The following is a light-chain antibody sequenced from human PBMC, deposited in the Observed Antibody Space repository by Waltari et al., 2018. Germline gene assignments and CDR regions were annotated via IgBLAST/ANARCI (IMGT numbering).Light chain of an antibody. CDR2: GDS. V-gene: IGLV1-40*01. CDR3: QSFDTSLGAI. Sequence: QSVLAQPPSVSGAPGQRVTISCTGSRSNLGAGHHVPWYQEFPGTAPKLLIYGDSNRPSGVPDRFSGSKSGTSASLAITGLQAEDEANYYCQSFDTSLGAIFGGGTKVTVL. J-gene: IGLJ2*01. CDR1: RSNLGAGHH.